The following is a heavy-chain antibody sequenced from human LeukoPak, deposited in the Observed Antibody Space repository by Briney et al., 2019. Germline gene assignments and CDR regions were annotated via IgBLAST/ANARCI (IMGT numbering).Heavy chain of an antibody. CDR3: ARESRKQWLVKDY. CDR1: GGSFSGYY. Sequence: SETLSLTCAVYGGSFSGYYWSWIRQPPGKGLEWIGEINHSGSTNYNPSLKSRATISVDTSKNQFSLKLSSVTAADTAVYYCARESRKQWLVKDYWGQGTLVTVSS. CDR2: INHSGST. V-gene: IGHV4-34*01. J-gene: IGHJ4*02. D-gene: IGHD6-19*01.